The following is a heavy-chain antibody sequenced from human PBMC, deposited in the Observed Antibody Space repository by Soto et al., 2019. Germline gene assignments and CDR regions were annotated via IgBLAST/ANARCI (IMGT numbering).Heavy chain of an antibody. CDR2: IYPGDSDT. CDR3: ARVVKGRTGTTHYYCDMDV. J-gene: IGHJ6*01. V-gene: IGHV5-51*01. Sequence: PGESLKISCKGSGYSFTSYWIGWVRQMPGKGLEWMGIIYPGDSDTRYSPSFQGQVTISADKSISTAYLQWSSLKASDTAMYYCARVVKGRTGTTHYYCDMDVRGQGTTVTVSS. CDR1: GYSFTSYW. D-gene: IGHD1-7*01.